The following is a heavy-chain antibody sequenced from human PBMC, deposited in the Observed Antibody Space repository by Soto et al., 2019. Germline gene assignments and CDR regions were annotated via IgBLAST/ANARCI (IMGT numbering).Heavy chain of an antibody. V-gene: IGHV1-69*06. CDR2: IIPLFGTT. CDR3: ARLIGEGYSGTYGLDY. Sequence: QVQLVQSGAEVKKPGSSVKVSCKASGGTFNNYAISWVRQAPGQGLEWMGGIIPLFGTTNYAQKFQGRVTITGDKSTSTAYMELSSLRSDDTAVYYCARLIGEGYSGTYGLDYWGQGTLVTVSS. J-gene: IGHJ4*02. CDR1: GGTFNNYA. D-gene: IGHD1-26*01.